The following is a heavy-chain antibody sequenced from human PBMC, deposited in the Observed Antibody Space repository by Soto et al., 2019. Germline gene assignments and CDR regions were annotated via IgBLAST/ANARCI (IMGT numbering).Heavy chain of an antibody. V-gene: IGHV3-30*03. Sequence: GGSLRLSCAASGFPFSNYGMHWVRQAPGKGLEWVAVISFDGHNQDYADSVKGRFTISRDNSKSTLYLQMNSLRAEDTAVYYCASQQWLAPAWGQGTLVTVSS. CDR1: GFPFSNYG. D-gene: IGHD6-19*01. J-gene: IGHJ5*02. CDR2: ISFDGHNQ. CDR3: ASQQWLAPA.